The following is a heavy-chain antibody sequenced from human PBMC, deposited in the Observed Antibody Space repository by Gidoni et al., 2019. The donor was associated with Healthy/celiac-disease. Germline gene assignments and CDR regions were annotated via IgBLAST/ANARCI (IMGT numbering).Heavy chain of an antibody. V-gene: IGHV3-23*01. J-gene: IGHJ4*02. D-gene: IGHD1-26*01. CDR3: AKAREGWELLGSALDY. Sequence: EVQLLESGGGLVQPGGSLRLSCAASGFTFSSYAMSWVRQAPGKGLEGVSAISGSGGSTYYADSVKGRFTISRDNSKNTLYLQMNSLRAEDTAVYYCAKAREGWELLGSALDYWGQGTLVTVSS. CDR2: ISGSGGST. CDR1: GFTFSSYA.